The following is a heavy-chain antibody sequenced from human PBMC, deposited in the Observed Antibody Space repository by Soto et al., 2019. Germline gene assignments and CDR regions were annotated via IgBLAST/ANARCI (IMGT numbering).Heavy chain of an antibody. CDR2: ISGSDSRT. V-gene: IGHV3-23*01. Sequence: EVQILESGGSLVQPGGSLRLSCAASGFTFSSAAMNWVRQATGHGLEWDSIISGSDSRTYYADSVKGRFTISRDNSKNTPYLDMTSLRAEDTAVYYCAKSLDIHYKNWFDPWGQGTLVTVSS. CDR3: AKSLDIHYKNWFDP. D-gene: IGHD4-4*01. J-gene: IGHJ5*02. CDR1: GFTFSSAA.